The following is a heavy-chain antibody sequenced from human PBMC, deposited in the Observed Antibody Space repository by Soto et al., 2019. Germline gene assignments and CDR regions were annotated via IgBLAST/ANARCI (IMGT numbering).Heavy chain of an antibody. CDR3: TTDSYSTMIVVRFDY. CDR1: GFTFSSYW. CDR2: IKQDGSEK. Sequence: GGSLRLSCAASGFTFSSYWMSWVRQAPGKGLEWVANIKQDGSEKYYVDSVKGRFTISRDNAKNSLYLQMNSLRAEDTGIYYCTTDSYSTMIVVRFDYWGHGTLVTVSS. J-gene: IGHJ4*01. V-gene: IGHV3-7*03. D-gene: IGHD3-22*01.